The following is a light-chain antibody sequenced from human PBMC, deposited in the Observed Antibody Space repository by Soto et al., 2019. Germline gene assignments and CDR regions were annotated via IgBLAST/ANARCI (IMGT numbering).Light chain of an antibody. CDR3: QHYNNWPPWT. CDR2: GAS. Sequence: VMTQSPATLSVSPGERATLSCRASQSVSSNLAWYQQKPGQAPRLLIYGASTRATGIPARFSGSGSGTEFTLTISSLQSEDFAVYYCQHYNNWPPWTFGQGTKVEIK. J-gene: IGKJ1*01. V-gene: IGKV3-15*01. CDR1: QSVSSN.